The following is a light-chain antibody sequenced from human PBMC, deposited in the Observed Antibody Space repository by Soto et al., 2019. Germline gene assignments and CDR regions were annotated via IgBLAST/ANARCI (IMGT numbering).Light chain of an antibody. CDR3: LQDYNYPLT. Sequence: IQMTQSPSSLSASVGDRLAITCRASQSISSYLNWYQQKPGKAPKLLIYAASSLQSGVPSRFSGSGSGTDFTLTISSLQPEDFATYYCLQDYNYPLTFGQGTKVDIK. CDR2: AAS. J-gene: IGKJ1*01. CDR1: QSISSY. V-gene: IGKV1-6*01.